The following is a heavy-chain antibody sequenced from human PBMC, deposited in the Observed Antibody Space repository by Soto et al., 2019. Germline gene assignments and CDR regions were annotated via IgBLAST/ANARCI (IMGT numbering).Heavy chain of an antibody. CDR1: GFTFSSYW. V-gene: IGHV3-7*01. Sequence: GGSLRLSCAASGFTFSSYWMSWVRQAPGKGLEWVANIKQDGSEKYYVDSVKGRFTISRDNAKNSLYLQMNSLRAEDTAVYYCARDQTTYYYGSGSYYYWGQGTLVTVSS. CDR2: IKQDGSEK. CDR3: ARDQTTYYYGSGSYYY. J-gene: IGHJ4*02. D-gene: IGHD3-10*01.